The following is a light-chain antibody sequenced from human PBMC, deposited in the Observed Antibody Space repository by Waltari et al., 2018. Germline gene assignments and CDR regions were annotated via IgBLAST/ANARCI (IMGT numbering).Light chain of an antibody. Sequence: QSALTQPASVSGTPGQSITIACTGTSSDVGNYDLVSWYQQPPGKAPQRLVCEAIKRPSGGSSRFSGSKSGNTASLTISGLQAEDEADYYCCSYAGLGTYVFGSGTKVTVL. J-gene: IGLJ1*01. CDR2: EAI. CDR3: CSYAGLGTYV. CDR1: SSDVGNYDL. V-gene: IGLV2-23*01.